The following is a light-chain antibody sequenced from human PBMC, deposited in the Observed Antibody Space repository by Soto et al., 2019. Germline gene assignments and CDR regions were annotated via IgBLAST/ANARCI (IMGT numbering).Light chain of an antibody. CDR1: QDISTH. Sequence: DIQMTQAPSSLSASVGDRVTITCRERQDISTHLACYQKKPGKVPNLLISAAYTLQSGVPPRFSGSGSGTDFTLTISSLQPEDVATYYCQTYDNAPLTFGGGTKVEIK. CDR2: AAY. J-gene: IGKJ4*01. CDR3: QTYDNAPLT. V-gene: IGKV1-27*01.